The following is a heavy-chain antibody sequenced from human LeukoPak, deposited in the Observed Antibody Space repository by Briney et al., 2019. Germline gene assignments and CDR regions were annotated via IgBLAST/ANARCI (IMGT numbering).Heavy chain of an antibody. CDR2: VYYSGST. CDR1: GGAISTYY. V-gene: IGHV4-59*08. Sequence: SGTLSLTCTVSGGAISTYYWTWIQQPPGKELEWIGYVYYSGSTNSNPSLNTRVTMSVDMSKNHFSLNLNSVTAADTAVYYCARAGGYDTNALDSWGPGTLVTVSS. D-gene: IGHD2-8*01. CDR3: ARAGGYDTNALDS. J-gene: IGHJ4*02.